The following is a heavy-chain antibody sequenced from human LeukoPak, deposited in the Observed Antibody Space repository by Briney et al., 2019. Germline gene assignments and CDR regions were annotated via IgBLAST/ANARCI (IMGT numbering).Heavy chain of an antibody. J-gene: IGHJ6*03. CDR2: IYPGDSDT. V-gene: IGHV5-51*01. CDR1: GYSFTSYW. Sequence: GESLKISCKGSGYSFTSYWSGWVRQMPRKGLEWKGIIYPGDSDTRYSPSFQGQVTISADKSISTAYLQWSSLKASDTAMYYCARRGDGYNFDYHYMDVWGKGTTVTVSS. CDR3: ARRGDGYNFDYHYMDV. D-gene: IGHD5-24*01.